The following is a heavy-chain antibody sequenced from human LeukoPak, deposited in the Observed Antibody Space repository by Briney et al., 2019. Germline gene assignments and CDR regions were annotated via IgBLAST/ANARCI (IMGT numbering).Heavy chain of an antibody. CDR1: GFTFSSYW. V-gene: IGHV3-7*03. CDR3: VKNDGWFHLAQ. CDR2: IKTDGSET. Sequence: PGGSLRLSCAASGFTFSSYWMSWVRQAPGKGLEWVGHIKTDGSETYYLDSLKGRISISRDNTNNALYLQMNSLRVEDTAVYYCVKNDGWFHLAQWGQGTLVTVSS. D-gene: IGHD6-19*01. J-gene: IGHJ4*02.